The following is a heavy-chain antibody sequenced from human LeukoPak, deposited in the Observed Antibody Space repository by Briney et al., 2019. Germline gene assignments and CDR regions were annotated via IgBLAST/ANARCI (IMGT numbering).Heavy chain of an antibody. Sequence: SETLSLTCAVSGYSISSGYYWGWIRQPPGKGLEWIGSIYHSVSAYYNPSLKSRVPISVDTSKNQFSLKLSSVTAADTAVYYCARNLEITIFGVVILDYFDYWGQGTLVTVSS. D-gene: IGHD3-3*01. CDR1: GYSISSGYY. J-gene: IGHJ4*02. V-gene: IGHV4-38-2*01. CDR2: IYHSVSA. CDR3: ARNLEITIFGVVILDYFDY.